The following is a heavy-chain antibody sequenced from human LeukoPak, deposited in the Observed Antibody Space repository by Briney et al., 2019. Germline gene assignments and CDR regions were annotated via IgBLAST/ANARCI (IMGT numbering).Heavy chain of an antibody. Sequence: ASVKVSCKASGYTLTGYYIHWARQAPGQGLEWMGWINPNGDGTNYAQNFQGRVTVTRDTSISTAYMELSRLRSDDMAVYYCARATCNTDCAGFDPWGQGTLVTVSS. CDR1: GYTLTGYY. CDR2: INPNGDGT. CDR3: ARATCNTDCAGFDP. D-gene: IGHD2/OR15-2a*01. V-gene: IGHV1-2*02. J-gene: IGHJ5*02.